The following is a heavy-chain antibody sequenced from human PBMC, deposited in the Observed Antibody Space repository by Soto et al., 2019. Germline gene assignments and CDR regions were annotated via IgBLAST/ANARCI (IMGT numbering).Heavy chain of an antibody. D-gene: IGHD2-21*01. Sequence: GTSVKVCCTASGVSFTSSAVQWVRQARGQRLEWIGWIVVGSGNTNYAQKFQERVTITRDMSTSTAYMELSSLRSEDTAVYYCAAVGLYVMATFSTWGQGTLVTVSS. J-gene: IGHJ5*02. CDR1: GVSFTSSA. V-gene: IGHV1-58*01. CDR2: IVVGSGNT. CDR3: AAVGLYVMATFST.